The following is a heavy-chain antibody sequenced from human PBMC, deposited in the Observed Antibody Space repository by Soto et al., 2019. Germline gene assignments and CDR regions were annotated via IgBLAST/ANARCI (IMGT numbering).Heavy chain of an antibody. CDR2: INPNSGGT. Sequence: GASVKVSCKASGYTFTGYYMHWVRQAPGQGLEWMGWINPNSGGTNYAQKFQGRVTMTRDTSISTAYMELSRLRSDDTAVYYCARGPLRNRKTGLEFNWFDPWGQGTLVTVS. J-gene: IGHJ5*02. D-gene: IGHD1-1*01. CDR3: ARGPLRNRKTGLEFNWFDP. V-gene: IGHV1-2*02. CDR1: GYTFTGYY.